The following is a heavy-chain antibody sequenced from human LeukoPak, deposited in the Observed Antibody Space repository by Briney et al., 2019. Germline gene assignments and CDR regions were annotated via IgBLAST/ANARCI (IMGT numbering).Heavy chain of an antibody. CDR1: GYTFTIYG. Sequence: ASVTVSFKASGYTFTIYGISWVRQAPGQGREWMGWISAYNGNTNYAQKLQGRVTITTDTSTSTAYMELRSLRSDDTAVYYCARVSSSWQPTNWFDPWGQGTLVTVSS. CDR2: ISAYNGNT. CDR3: ARVSSSWQPTNWFDP. J-gene: IGHJ5*02. V-gene: IGHV1-18*01. D-gene: IGHD6-13*01.